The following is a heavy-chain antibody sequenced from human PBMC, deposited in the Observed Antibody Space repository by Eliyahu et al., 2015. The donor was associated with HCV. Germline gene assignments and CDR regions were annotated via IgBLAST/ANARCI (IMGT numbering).Heavy chain of an antibody. CDR2: ISSDGRIT. V-gene: IGHV3-74*01. CDR3: ARDAIYGYGDSEAYFDL. CDR1: GFTXXNYW. Sequence: EVQLVESGGGLVQPGGSLRLSCAAXGFTXXNYWIHWXRQAPGEGLVWVSRISSDGRITSYADSVKGRFTISRDNAKSTLYLQMNSLRAEDTAVYYCARDAIYGYGDSEAYFDLWGRGTLVTVSS. D-gene: IGHD4-17*01. J-gene: IGHJ2*01.